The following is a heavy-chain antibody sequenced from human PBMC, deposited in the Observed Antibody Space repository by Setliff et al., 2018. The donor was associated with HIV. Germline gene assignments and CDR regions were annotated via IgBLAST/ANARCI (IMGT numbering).Heavy chain of an antibody. V-gene: IGHV4-4*02. D-gene: IGHD3-22*01. J-gene: IGHJ3*01. CDR2: IYHNGIT. CDR3: ARGGDYYDSTGARAGFDF. CDR1: GDSVTSRNW. Sequence: KPSETLSLTCAVSGDSVTSRNWWSWVRQAPGKGLDWIGEIYHNGITNYNPSLKSRLIMSLDKSKNEISLKLSSVTAADTAAYYCARGGDYYDSTGARAGFDFWGQGTMVTVSS.